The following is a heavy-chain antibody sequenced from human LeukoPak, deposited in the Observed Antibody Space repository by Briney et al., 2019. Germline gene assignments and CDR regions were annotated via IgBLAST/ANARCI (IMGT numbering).Heavy chain of an antibody. V-gene: IGHV4-61*02. D-gene: IGHD3-10*01. Sequence: SETLSLTCTVTGDSISVGDFYWSWIRQPAGKGLEWIGRVQTSGITDYNPSPRRRVTISIDTSRNQLSLRLSSVSAADTAVYHCARGVSQVRGLWFDPWGQGTLVTVSA. CDR3: ARGVSQVRGLWFDP. CDR1: GDSISVGDFY. J-gene: IGHJ5*02. CDR2: VQTSGIT.